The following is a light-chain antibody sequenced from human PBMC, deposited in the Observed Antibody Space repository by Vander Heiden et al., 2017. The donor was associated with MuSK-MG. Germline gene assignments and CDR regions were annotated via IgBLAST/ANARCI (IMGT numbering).Light chain of an antibody. V-gene: IGKV1-39*01. J-gene: IGKJ3*01. CDR2: GAS. CDR1: QSISTY. Sequence: DIHMTQPPSSLSASIADRVTITCRASQSISTYLNWYQQKSGKAPKLLIFGASSLQSGVPSRFSGSGSGTHFTLTISSLRPEDFATYYSQQGVSTLFTFGHWTKVEIK. CDR3: QQGVSTLFT.